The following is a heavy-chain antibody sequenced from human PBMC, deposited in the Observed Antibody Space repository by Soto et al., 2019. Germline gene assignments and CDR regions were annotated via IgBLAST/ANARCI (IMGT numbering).Heavy chain of an antibody. J-gene: IGHJ5*02. Sequence: QVQLVESGGGVVQPGRSLRLSWAASGFTFSSYGMHWVRQAPGKGLEWVAVISFDGNDKDYADSVKGRFTISRDNSKNTLYVQMNSLRPDDTAVYYCAISTLGGGYSFGPLLSWGQGTLVTVSA. V-gene: IGHV3-30*03. CDR1: GFTFSSYG. D-gene: IGHD5-18*01. CDR3: AISTLGGGYSFGPLLS. CDR2: ISFDGNDK.